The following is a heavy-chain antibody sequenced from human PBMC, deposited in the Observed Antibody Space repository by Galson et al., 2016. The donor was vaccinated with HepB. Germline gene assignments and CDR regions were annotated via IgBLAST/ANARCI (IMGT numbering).Heavy chain of an antibody. J-gene: IGHJ4*02. CDR3: AKGSNGWTKFIDF. CDR1: GFTFTNYA. D-gene: IGHD6-19*01. Sequence: SLRLSCAASGFTFTNYAMSWVRQAPGKGLEWVSGITGSDGSTRYADPVKGRFIISRDNSKNTLYLQMDSLRAEDTAVHYCAKGSNGWTKFIDFWGQGTLVTVSS. V-gene: IGHV3-23*01. CDR2: ITGSDGST.